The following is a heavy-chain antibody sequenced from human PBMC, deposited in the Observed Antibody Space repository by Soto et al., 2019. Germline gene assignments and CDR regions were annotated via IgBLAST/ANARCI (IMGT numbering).Heavy chain of an antibody. CDR1: GGSISSGGYY. Sequence: QVQLQESGPGLVKPSQTLSLTCTVSGGSISSGGYYWSWIRQHPGKGLEWIGYIYYSGSTYYNPSLKRRFTISVDTSKNQFSLKLSSVTAADTAVYYCARRSSGTTVYYWGQGPLVTVSS. V-gene: IGHV4-31*03. CDR3: ARRSSGTTVYY. D-gene: IGHD4-17*01. CDR2: IYYSGST. J-gene: IGHJ4*02.